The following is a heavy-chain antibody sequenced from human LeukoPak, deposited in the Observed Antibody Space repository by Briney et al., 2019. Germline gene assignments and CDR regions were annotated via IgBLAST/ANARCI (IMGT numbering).Heavy chain of an antibody. J-gene: IGHJ4*02. Sequence: SETLSLTCAVSGDSISSYYWSWIRQPPGKGLEWIGYFHYSGSTDYSPSLKSRVTISIDTSKNQFSLKVSSVTAADTAVYYCARGSSWSYYFDYWGQGTLVTVSS. V-gene: IGHV4-59*01. CDR1: GDSISSYY. CDR3: ARGSSWSYYFDY. CDR2: FHYSGST. D-gene: IGHD6-13*01.